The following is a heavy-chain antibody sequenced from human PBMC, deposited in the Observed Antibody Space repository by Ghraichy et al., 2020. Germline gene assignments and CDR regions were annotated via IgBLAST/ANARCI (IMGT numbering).Heavy chain of an antibody. Sequence: GGSLRLSCAASGFTFSSYGMHWVRQAPGKGLEWVAVIWYDGSNKYYADSVKGRFTISRDNSKNTLYLQMNSLRAEDTAVYYCARAMDEGWAERHYYYMDIWGKGTTVTVSS. CDR3: ARAMDEGWAERHYYYMDI. CDR1: GFTFSSYG. D-gene: IGHD3-10*01. CDR2: IWYDGSNK. V-gene: IGHV3-33*01. J-gene: IGHJ6*03.